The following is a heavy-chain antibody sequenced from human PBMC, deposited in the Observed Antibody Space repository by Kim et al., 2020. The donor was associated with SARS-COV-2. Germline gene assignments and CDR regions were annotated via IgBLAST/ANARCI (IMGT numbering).Heavy chain of an antibody. V-gene: IGHV7-4-1*02. CDR3: ARAIAARYYYYGMDF. Sequence: ASVKVSCKSSGYTFTSYAMNWVRQAPGQGLEWMGWINTNTGNPTYAQGFTGRFVFSLDTSVSTAYLQISSLKAEDTAVYYCARAIAARYYYYGMDFWGQGTTVTVSS. CDR2: INTNTGNP. D-gene: IGHD6-6*01. J-gene: IGHJ6*02. CDR1: GYTFTSYA.